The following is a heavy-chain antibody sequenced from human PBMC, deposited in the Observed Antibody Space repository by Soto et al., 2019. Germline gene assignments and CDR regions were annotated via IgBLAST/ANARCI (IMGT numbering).Heavy chain of an antibody. J-gene: IGHJ3*02. Sequence: PGWSLRLSCAASVFTVISNYMSWVRQAPGKGLEWVSVIYSGGSTYYADSVKGRFTISRDNSKNTLYLQMNSLRAEDTAVYYCARGPNWSGYYYDAFDIWGQGTMVTVSS. D-gene: IGHD3-3*01. V-gene: IGHV3-53*01. CDR3: ARGPNWSGYYYDAFDI. CDR1: VFTVISNY. CDR2: IYSGGST.